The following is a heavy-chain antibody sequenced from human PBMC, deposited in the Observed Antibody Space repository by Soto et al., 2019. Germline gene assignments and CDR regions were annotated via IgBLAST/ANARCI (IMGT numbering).Heavy chain of an antibody. Sequence: QLQLQESGPGLVKPSETLSLTCTVSGGSITSSSYYWGWIRHPPGKGLEWIASIYYSGSTYYYPSRRSRVTIPVDTSKNQFSLKLSTVSAGYTAVYYCVARGAAAGTAKYYYYRMDVWGQGTTLTVAS. J-gene: IGHJ6*02. V-gene: IGHV4-39*01. CDR3: VARGAAAGTAKYYYYRMDV. CDR2: IYYSGST. CDR1: GGSITSSSYY. D-gene: IGHD6-13*01.